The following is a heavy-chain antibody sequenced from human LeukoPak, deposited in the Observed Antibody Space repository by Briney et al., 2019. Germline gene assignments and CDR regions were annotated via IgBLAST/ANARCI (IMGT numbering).Heavy chain of an antibody. V-gene: IGHV3-7*01. CDR3: ARSDFLGYYFDY. CDR2: IKQDGSEK. Sequence: PGGSLRLSCAASGFTFSSYGMSWVRQAPGKGLEWVANIKQDGSEKYYVDSVKGRFTISRDNAKNSLYLQMNSLRAEDTAVYYCARSDFLGYYFDYWGQGTLVTVSS. J-gene: IGHJ4*02. CDR1: GFTFSSYG. D-gene: IGHD6-25*01.